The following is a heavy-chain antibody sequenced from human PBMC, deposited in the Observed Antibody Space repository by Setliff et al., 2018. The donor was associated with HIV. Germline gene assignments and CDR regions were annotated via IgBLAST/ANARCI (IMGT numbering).Heavy chain of an antibody. Sequence: PSETLSLTCSVSGYSITNGYYWGWFRQPPGKGLEWIATIYQTGSIYYNPSLQNRVTLLLDMSKNQFSLKLSSVTAADMAVYYCARQAWHSGRNGYFVDYWGQGTLVTSP. CDR2: IYQTGSI. CDR1: GYSITNGYY. V-gene: IGHV4-38-2*02. CDR3: ARQAWHSGRNGYFVDY. D-gene: IGHD2-15*01. J-gene: IGHJ4*02.